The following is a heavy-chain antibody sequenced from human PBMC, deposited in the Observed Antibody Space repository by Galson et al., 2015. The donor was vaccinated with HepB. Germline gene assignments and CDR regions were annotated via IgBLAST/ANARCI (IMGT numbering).Heavy chain of an antibody. J-gene: IGHJ6*02. CDR1: AFSDYA. CDR2: ILYRGSDK. V-gene: IGHV3-30-3*01. CDR3: ARDKGRRDPYGLDV. Sequence: SLRLSCAASAFSDYAVHWVRQAPGKGLEWVAVILYRGSDKYYADSVQGRFTISRDSAKDTVYLQMNSLRVEDTAIYYCARDKGRRDPYGLDVWGQGTSVTVSS.